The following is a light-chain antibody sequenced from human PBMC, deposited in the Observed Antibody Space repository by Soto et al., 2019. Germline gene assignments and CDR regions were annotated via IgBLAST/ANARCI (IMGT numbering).Light chain of an antibody. CDR3: QQYRT. CDR2: GAS. CDR1: QSVSIN. V-gene: IGKV3-15*01. J-gene: IGKJ1*01. Sequence: EIVMRQSPATLSVSPGERANLSCRASQSVSINLAWYQQKPGLAPRLLIYGASTRATGIPARFSGSGSGTEFTLTISSLQSEDFAVYYCQQYRTFGQGTKVVVK.